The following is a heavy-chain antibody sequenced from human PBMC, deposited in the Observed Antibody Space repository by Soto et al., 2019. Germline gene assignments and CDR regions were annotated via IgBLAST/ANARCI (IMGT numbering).Heavy chain of an antibody. V-gene: IGHV3-15*01. CDR3: CYDSSGYYYNYYYGMDV. Sequence: GGSLRLSCAASGFTFSNAWMSWVRQAPGKGLEWVGRIKSKTDGGTTDYAAPVKGRFTISRDDSKNTLYLQMNSLKTEDTAVYYCCYDSSGYYYNYYYGMDVWGQGTTGTVSS. CDR2: IKSKTDGGTT. J-gene: IGHJ6*02. D-gene: IGHD3-22*01. CDR1: GFTFSNAW.